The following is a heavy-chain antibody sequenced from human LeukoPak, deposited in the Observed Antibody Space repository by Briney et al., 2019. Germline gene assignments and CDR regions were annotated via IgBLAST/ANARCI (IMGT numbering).Heavy chain of an antibody. CDR1: GFTFSSYS. CDR2: ISSSSSTI. J-gene: IGHJ4*02. Sequence: GGSLRLSCAASGFTFSSYSMNWVRQAPGKGLEWVSYISSSSSTIYYADSVKGRFTISRDNAKNSLYLQMNSLRAEDTAVYYCARARNFEYSSSYYFDYWGQGTLVTVSS. CDR3: ARARNFEYSSSYYFDY. V-gene: IGHV3-48*01. D-gene: IGHD6-6*01.